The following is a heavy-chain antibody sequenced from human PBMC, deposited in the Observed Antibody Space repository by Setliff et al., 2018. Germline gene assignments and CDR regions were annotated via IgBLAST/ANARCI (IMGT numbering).Heavy chain of an antibody. CDR3: AKEPALSLTESIRRSYYDYALDV. V-gene: IGHV1-18*01. CDR1: GYTFEYFG. J-gene: IGHJ6*02. D-gene: IGHD3-10*01. Sequence: ASVKVSCKASGYTFEYFGISWVRQAPGQGLEWMGWISVHNGKTNIAQKFQGRLTMTTDTTTAYMELWSLTSDDTVIYFCAKEPALSLTESIRRSYYDYALDVWGQGTTVTVS. CDR2: ISVHNGKT.